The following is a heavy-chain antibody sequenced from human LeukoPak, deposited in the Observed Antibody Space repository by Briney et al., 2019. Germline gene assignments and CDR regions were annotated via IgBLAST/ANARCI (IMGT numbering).Heavy chain of an antibody. V-gene: IGHV3-66*02. CDR3: ARRELLLGSFDAFDI. CDR1: GFTVSSNY. CDR2: IDSGGST. Sequence: GGSLRLFCEVSGFTVSSNYMSWVRQAAGKGLEWVAVIDSGGSTYYADSMKGRSTISIDNSKNTLYLQMNSLRAEDTAVYYCARRELLLGSFDAFDIWGQGTMVTVS. D-gene: IGHD1-26*01. J-gene: IGHJ3*02.